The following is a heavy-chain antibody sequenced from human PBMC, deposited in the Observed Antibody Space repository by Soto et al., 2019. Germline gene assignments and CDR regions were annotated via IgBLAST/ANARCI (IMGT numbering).Heavy chain of an antibody. CDR1: GFTFSSYG. Sequence: QVQLVESGGGVDQPGRSLRLSCAASGFTFSSYGMHWVRQAPGKGLEWVAVIWYDGTNKNYADSVKGRFTISRDNSKSTLYLQLSSLTPEDTAVYYCARESHGDYVCDHWGQGTLVTVSS. CDR3: ARESHGDYVCDH. V-gene: IGHV3-33*01. D-gene: IGHD4-17*01. J-gene: IGHJ4*02. CDR2: IWYDGTNK.